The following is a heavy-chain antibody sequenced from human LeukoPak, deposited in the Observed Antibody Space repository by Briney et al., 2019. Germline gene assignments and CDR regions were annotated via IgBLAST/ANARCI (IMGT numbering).Heavy chain of an antibody. D-gene: IGHD3-22*01. CDR2: ISAYNGNT. V-gene: IGHV1-18*01. CDR1: GYTFTSYG. Sequence: GASVKVSCKASGYTFTSYGISWVRQAPGQGLEWMGWISAYNGNTNYAQKLQGRVTMTTDTSTSTAYMELRSLRSEDTAVYYCATYYDSSFYYYYYMDVWGKGTTVTVSS. CDR3: ATYYDSSFYYYYYMDV. J-gene: IGHJ6*03.